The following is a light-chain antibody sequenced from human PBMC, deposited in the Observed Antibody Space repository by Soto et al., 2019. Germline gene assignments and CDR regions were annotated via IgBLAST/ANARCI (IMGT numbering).Light chain of an antibody. CDR2: DAS. J-gene: IGKJ1*01. CDR1: QSVRTS. Sequence: EIVLSQSPATLSLSPGERATLSCRASQSVRTSLAWYQQQPGQAPRLLIYDASNKATGIPARFSGSGSGTDFTLTISSLEPKDFAVYYCQQRSNWPGTFGQGTNVEIK. CDR3: QQRSNWPGT. V-gene: IGKV3-11*01.